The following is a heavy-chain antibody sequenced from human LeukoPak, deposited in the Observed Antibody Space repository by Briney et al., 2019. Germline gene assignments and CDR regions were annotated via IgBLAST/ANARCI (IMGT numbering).Heavy chain of an antibody. J-gene: IGHJ4*02. CDR1: GFTFSTYV. D-gene: IGHD1-26*01. V-gene: IGHV3-30-3*01. CDR2: ISYDGSSK. CDR3: ARGIFTGGTYYGY. Sequence: PEGSLRLSCAASGFTFSTYVMHWVRQAAGKGLEWVAVISYDGSSKNYGDSVKGRFTISRDNSKNTVYLQMNSLRVEDTALYYCARGIFTGGTYYGYWGQGTLVTVSS.